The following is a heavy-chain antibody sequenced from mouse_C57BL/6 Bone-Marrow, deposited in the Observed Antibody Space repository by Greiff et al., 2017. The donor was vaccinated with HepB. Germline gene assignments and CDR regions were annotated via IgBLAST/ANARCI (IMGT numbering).Heavy chain of an antibody. CDR2: IWSGGST. J-gene: IGHJ4*01. Sequence: QLQQSGPGLVQPSQSLSITCTVSGFSLTSYGVHWVRQSPGKGLEWLGVIWSGGSTDYNAAFISRLSISKDNSKSQVFFKMNSLQADDTAIYYCASITTVVATDYYAMDYWGQGTSVTVSS. CDR1: GFSLTSYG. CDR3: ASITTVVATDYYAMDY. D-gene: IGHD1-1*01. V-gene: IGHV2-2*01.